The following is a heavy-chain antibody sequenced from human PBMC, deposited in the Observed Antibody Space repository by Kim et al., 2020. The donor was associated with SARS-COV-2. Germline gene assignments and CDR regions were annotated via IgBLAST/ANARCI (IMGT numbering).Heavy chain of an antibody. D-gene: IGHD1-26*01. V-gene: IGHV3-7*01. CDR1: GFTFSSYW. J-gene: IGHJ2*01. CDR3: ARRPPSGNYHIWYFDL. Sequence: GGSLRLSWAASGFTFSSYWMSWVRQAPGKGLEWVANIKQDGSEKYYVDSVKGRFTISRDNAKNSVYLQMNSLRAEDTAVYYCARRPPSGNYHIWYFDLWGRGTLVTVSS. CDR2: IKQDGSEK.